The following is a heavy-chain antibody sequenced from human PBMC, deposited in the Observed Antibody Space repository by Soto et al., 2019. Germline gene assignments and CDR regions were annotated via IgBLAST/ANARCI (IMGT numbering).Heavy chain of an antibody. CDR1: GGSISTYY. J-gene: IGHJ3*02. CDR3: ARDMREYCNSSSCYRDAFAI. CDR2: ISYGGGT. V-gene: IGHV4-59*01. Sequence: QVQLQQSGPGLVKPSETLSLTCTVSGGSISTYYWSWVRQPPGKGLEWMGHISYGGGTDYSPSLKSRLTITSDTPKSQISLKLTSVTAADTAVYYCARDMREYCNSSSCYRDAFAIWGQGTMVTVSS. D-gene: IGHD2-2*01.